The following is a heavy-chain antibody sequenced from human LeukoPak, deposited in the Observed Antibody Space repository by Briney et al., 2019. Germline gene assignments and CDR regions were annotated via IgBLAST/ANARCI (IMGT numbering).Heavy chain of an antibody. CDR1: GFSFRSSG. D-gene: IGHD6-19*01. V-gene: IGHV3-33*01. J-gene: IGHJ4*02. CDR2: IWYGGSKE. CDR3: ARHHGGWLTLDF. Sequence: PGGSLRLSCAASGFSFRSSGMHWVRRAPGKGLEWVAIIWYGGSKEYYADSVKGRFTISKDNSKNTLYLQMNSLRAEDTAVYYCARHHGGWLTLDFWGQGTLVTVSS.